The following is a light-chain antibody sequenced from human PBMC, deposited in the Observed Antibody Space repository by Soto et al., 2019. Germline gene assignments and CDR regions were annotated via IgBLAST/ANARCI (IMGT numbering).Light chain of an antibody. CDR2: GVS. J-gene: IGLJ1*01. CDR3: SSYTSISSLGV. V-gene: IGLV2-14*01. Sequence: QSALTQPASVSGSPGQSITISCTGTGSDVGSYKYVSWYQQHPGKAPKLIIFGVSNRPSGVSDRFSGSKSGNRASLTISGLQAEDEADYYCSSYTSISSLGVFGTGTKVTVL. CDR1: GSDVGSYKY.